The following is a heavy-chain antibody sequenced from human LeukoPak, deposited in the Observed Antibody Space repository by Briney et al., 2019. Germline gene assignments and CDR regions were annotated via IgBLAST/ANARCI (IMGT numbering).Heavy chain of an antibody. Sequence: GGSLRLSCAASGFTFSNAWMSWVRQAPGKGLEWVGRIKSKTDGGTTDYAAPVKGRFTISRDDSKNTLYLQMNSLKTEDTAVYYCTTDQIQVTMDRGDPYYYYMDVWGKGTTVTVSS. CDR1: GFTFSNAW. CDR3: TTDQIQVTMDRGDPYYYYMDV. V-gene: IGHV3-15*01. D-gene: IGHD3-10*01. J-gene: IGHJ6*03. CDR2: IKSKTDGGTT.